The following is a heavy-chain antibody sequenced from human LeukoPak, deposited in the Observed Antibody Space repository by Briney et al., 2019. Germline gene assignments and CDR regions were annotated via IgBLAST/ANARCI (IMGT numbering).Heavy chain of an antibody. CDR3: ARETTVEAFDI. D-gene: IGHD4-23*01. Sequence: GGSLRLSCAASGFTFNSYSMNWVRQAPGKGLEWVSSIGSSSSSIYYADSVKGRFTISRDNAKNSLFLQMNSLRAEDTVVYYCARETTVEAFDIWGQGTMVTVSS. V-gene: IGHV3-21*01. J-gene: IGHJ3*02. CDR2: IGSSSSSI. CDR1: GFTFNSYS.